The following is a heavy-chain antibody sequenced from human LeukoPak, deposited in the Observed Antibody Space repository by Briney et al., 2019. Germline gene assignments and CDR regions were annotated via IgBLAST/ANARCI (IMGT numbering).Heavy chain of an antibody. V-gene: IGHV3-48*03. CDR3: ARTYSGRSYYFDC. Sequence: GGSLRLSCAASGFTFSSYEMNWVRQAPGKGLEWVSYISSRGTTTYYADSVKGRFTISRDDAKNSLYLHMNSLRVEDTAVYYCARTYSGRSYYFDCWGQGTLVTVSS. CDR1: GFTFSSYE. J-gene: IGHJ4*02. D-gene: IGHD1-26*01. CDR2: ISSRGTTT.